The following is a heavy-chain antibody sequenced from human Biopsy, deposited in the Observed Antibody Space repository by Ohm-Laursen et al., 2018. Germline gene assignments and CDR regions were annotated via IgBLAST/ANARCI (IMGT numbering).Heavy chain of an antibody. J-gene: IGHJ2*01. CDR2: VHYTGIT. CDR3: ARDRGYYSDRTVPGYFDL. Sequence: SETLSLTCAVSGGSFTGHYWSWIRQPPGKGLEWIGYVHYTGITDYYRSLQSRVIISVDTSKNHFSLRLRSVTPADTAIYYCARDRGYYSDRTVPGYFDLWGRGTLVTVSS. D-gene: IGHD3-22*01. CDR1: GGSFTGHY. V-gene: IGHV4-59*11.